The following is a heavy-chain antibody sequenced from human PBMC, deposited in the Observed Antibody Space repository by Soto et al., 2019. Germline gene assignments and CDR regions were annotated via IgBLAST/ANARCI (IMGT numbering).Heavy chain of an antibody. V-gene: IGHV1-69*01. CDR3: GRGFHDYDNSGYNPAYFDS. J-gene: IGHJ4*02. CDR2: IIPIFSPA. Sequence: QVQLVQSGAEVKKPGSSVKVSCEASGGTFSSSDINWVRQAPGQGLEWMGGIIPIFSPAKYARKFQGSVTIHADESTGTAFMELSGLTFDDTAVYYCGRGFHDYDNSGYNPAYFDSWGQGTLVTVYS. CDR1: GGTFSSSD. D-gene: IGHD3-22*01.